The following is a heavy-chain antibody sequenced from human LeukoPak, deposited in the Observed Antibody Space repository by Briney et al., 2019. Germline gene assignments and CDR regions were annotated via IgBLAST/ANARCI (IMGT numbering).Heavy chain of an antibody. CDR2: INHSGST. D-gene: IGHD3-10*01. CDR1: GGSFSGYY. Sequence: PSETLSLTCAVYGGSFSGYYWSWIRQPPGKGLEWIGEINHSGSTNYNPSLKSRVTISVDTSKNQFPLKLSSVTAADTAVYYCARRHIPYYYGSGPGAFDIWGQGTMVTVSS. J-gene: IGHJ3*02. V-gene: IGHV4-34*01. CDR3: ARRHIPYYYGSGPGAFDI.